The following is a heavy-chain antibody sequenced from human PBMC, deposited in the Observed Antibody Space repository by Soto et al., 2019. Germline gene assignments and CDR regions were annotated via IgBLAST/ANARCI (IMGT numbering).Heavy chain of an antibody. CDR1: GFTFSDYY. CDR3: ASGGPSEAFDI. J-gene: IGHJ3*02. Sequence: QVQLVEAGGGLVKPGGSLRLSCAASGFTFSDYYMIWIRQAPGKGMEWVSYISSSGSTIYYADSVKGRFTISRDNAKNSLYLQRNSLRAEDTALYYFASGGPSEAFDIWGQGTMGTVSS. D-gene: IGHD3-16*01. V-gene: IGHV3-11*01. CDR2: ISSSGSTI.